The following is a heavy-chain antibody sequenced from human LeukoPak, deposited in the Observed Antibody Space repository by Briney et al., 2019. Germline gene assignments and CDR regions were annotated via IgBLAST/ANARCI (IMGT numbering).Heavy chain of an antibody. D-gene: IGHD3-22*01. Sequence: GGSLRLSCAASGFTFSSYSTNWVRQAPGKGLDWVSYISSSSSTIYYADSVKGRFTISRDNAKNSLYLQMNSLRDEDTAVYYCARGPTYYYDSSGYYSVWGQGTLVTVSS. CDR1: GFTFSSYS. J-gene: IGHJ4*02. V-gene: IGHV3-48*02. CDR2: ISSSSSTI. CDR3: ARGPTYYYDSSGYYSV.